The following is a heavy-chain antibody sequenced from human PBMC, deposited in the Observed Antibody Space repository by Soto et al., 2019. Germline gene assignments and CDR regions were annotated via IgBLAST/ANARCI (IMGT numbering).Heavy chain of an antibody. D-gene: IGHD2-21*01. J-gene: IGHJ4*02. Sequence: QVQLQESGPGLVKPSETLTLTCAVSGASITKGKWWSWVRQPPGKGLEWIGEISHRVSPNYNPALRSRVTIEVDTSKTQISLKFSVTAADTAMYYCTRDGDYGYSLAYWGQGTLVTVSS. CDR2: ISHRVSP. CDR3: TRDGDYGYSLAY. V-gene: IGHV4-4*02. CDR1: GASITKGKW.